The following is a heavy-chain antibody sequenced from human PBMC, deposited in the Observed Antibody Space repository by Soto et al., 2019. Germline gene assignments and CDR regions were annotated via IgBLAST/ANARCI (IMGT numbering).Heavy chain of an antibody. CDR2: ILYDGSNK. CDR3: AKEGERWLPLYYYYGMDV. D-gene: IGHD6-19*01. CDR1: GFTFSSYG. Sequence: QVQLVESGGGVVQPGRSLRLSCAASGFTFSSYGMHWVRQAPGKGLEWVAVILYDGSNKYYADSVKGRFTISRDNSKNTLYLQMNSLRAEDTAVYYCAKEGERWLPLYYYYGMDVWGQGTTVTVSS. V-gene: IGHV3-30*18. J-gene: IGHJ6*02.